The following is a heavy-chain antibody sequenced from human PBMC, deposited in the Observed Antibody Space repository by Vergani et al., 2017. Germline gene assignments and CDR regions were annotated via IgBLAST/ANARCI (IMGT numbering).Heavy chain of an antibody. CDR1: GFTFSSYW. CDR2: IKQDESEK. D-gene: IGHD6-19*01. Sequence: EVQLVESGGGLVQPGGPLRLSCAASGFTFSSYWMRWVRQAPGKGLEWVANIKQDESEKYYVDSVKGRFTISRDNAKHSLYLQMNSLRAEDTAVYYCARHGGSGWSLDCWGQGTLVAVSA. CDR3: ARHGGSGWSLDC. J-gene: IGHJ4*01. V-gene: IGHV3-7*01.